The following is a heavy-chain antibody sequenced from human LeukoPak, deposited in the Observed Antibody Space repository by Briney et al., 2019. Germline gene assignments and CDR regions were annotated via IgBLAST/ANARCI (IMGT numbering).Heavy chain of an antibody. CDR2: IYTSGST. CDR3: ARYYSKNAFDI. D-gene: IGHD4-11*01. J-gene: IGHJ3*02. Sequence: SETLSLTCTVSGGSISSGSYYWSWIRQPAGKGLEWIGRIYTSGSTNYNPSLKSRVTISVDTSKNQFSLKLSSVTAADTAVYYCARYYSKNAFDIWGQGTMVTVPS. V-gene: IGHV4-61*02. CDR1: GGSISSGSYY.